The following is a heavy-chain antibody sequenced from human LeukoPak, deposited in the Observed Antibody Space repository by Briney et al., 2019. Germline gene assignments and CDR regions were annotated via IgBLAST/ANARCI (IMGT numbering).Heavy chain of an antibody. V-gene: IGHV4-4*07. D-gene: IGHD3-10*01. CDR1: GGSISSYY. CDR2: IFTSGST. J-gene: IGHJ4*02. Sequence: SETLSLTCTVSGGSISSYYWSWIRQPPGKGLEWIGRIFTSGSTNYNPSLQSRVTMSVDTSKNQFSLKLSSVTAADTAIYYCARMKYYYDSWYFDYWGQGALVTVSS. CDR3: ARMKYYYDSWYFDY.